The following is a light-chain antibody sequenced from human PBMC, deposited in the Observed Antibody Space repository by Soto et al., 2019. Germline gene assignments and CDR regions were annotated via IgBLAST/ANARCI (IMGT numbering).Light chain of an antibody. J-gene: IGKJ5*01. V-gene: IGKV1-33*01. CDR1: QDIRFY. CDR2: DAS. Sequence: DIQMTQSPSSLSASLGDRVTITCQASQDIRFYLNWFHQKTGQAPKLLIYDASQLETGVPSRFSGSGSGTDFTFTINILQPEDIGTYYCQHYNSFPITFGQGTRLDI. CDR3: QHYNSFPIT.